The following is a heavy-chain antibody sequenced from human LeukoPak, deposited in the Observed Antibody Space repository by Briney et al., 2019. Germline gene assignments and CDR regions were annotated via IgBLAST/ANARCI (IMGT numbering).Heavy chain of an antibody. CDR1: GFTFSSYG. D-gene: IGHD6-19*01. V-gene: IGHV3-30*18. CDR3: AKAISGGLAVTADWFDP. CDR2: ISYDGSNK. Sequence: GRSLRLSCAASGFTFSSYGMHWVRQAPGRGLEWVALISYDGSNKYYADSVKGRFTISRDDSKNTLYLQMNSLRAEDTAVYYCAKAISGGLAVTADWFDPWGQGTLVVVSS. J-gene: IGHJ5*01.